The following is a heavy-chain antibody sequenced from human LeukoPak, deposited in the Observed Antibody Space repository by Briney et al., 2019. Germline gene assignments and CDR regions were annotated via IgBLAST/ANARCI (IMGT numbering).Heavy chain of an antibody. CDR2: IYYSGST. D-gene: IGHD3-22*01. CDR1: GGSISSGGYY. J-gene: IGHJ3*02. Sequence: PSQTPSLTCTVSGGSISSGGYYWSWIRQHPGKGLEWIGYIYYSGSTYYNPSLKSRVTISVDTSKNQFSLKLSSVTAADTAVYYCAREGSGYPVDAFDIWGQGTMVTVSS. V-gene: IGHV4-31*03. CDR3: AREGSGYPVDAFDI.